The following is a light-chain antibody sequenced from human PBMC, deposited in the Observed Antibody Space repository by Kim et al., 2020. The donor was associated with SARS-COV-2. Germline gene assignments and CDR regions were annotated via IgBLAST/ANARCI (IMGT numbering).Light chain of an antibody. CDR2: EVS. CDR1: SRDVGSYNL. V-gene: IGLV2-23*02. CDR3: CSYAGSSTYVV. Sequence: QSITISSTGTSRDVGSYNLVSWYQQHPGKAPKLMIYEVSKRPSGVSNRFSGSKSGNTASLTISGLQAEDEADYYCCSYAGSSTYVVFGGGTQLTVL. J-gene: IGLJ2*01.